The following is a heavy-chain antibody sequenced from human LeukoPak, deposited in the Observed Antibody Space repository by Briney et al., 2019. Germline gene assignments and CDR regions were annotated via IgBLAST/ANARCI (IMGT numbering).Heavy chain of an antibody. V-gene: IGHV4-39*07. CDR2: IYYSGKV. Sequence: SETLSLTCSVSGGAIGSSSSYWGWIRQPPGKGLEWIGSIYYSGKVYYNSSLKSRVTISVDPSKNQCSLRLSSLTAADTAVYYCARGPHVWGSYRGMYFDYWGQGALVTVSS. J-gene: IGHJ4*02. CDR3: ARGPHVWGSYRGMYFDY. CDR1: GGAIGSSSSY. D-gene: IGHD3-16*02.